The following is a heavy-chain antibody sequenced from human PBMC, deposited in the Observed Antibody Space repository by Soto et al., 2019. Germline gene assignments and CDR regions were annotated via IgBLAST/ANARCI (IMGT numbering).Heavy chain of an antibody. CDR3: AKDMGKNKYYDFWSGPPDYGMDV. Sequence: EGSLRLSCAASGFTFSSYAMSWVRQAPGKGLEWVSAISGSGGSTYYADSVKGRLTISRDNSKNTLYLQMNSLRAEDTAVYYCAKDMGKNKYYDFWSGPPDYGMDVWGQGTTVTVSS. CDR2: ISGSGGST. V-gene: IGHV3-23*01. CDR1: GFTFSSYA. J-gene: IGHJ6*02. D-gene: IGHD3-3*01.